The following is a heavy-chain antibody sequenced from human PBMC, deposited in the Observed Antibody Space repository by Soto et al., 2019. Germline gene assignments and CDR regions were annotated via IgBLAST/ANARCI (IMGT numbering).Heavy chain of an antibody. CDR3: ARVEVVPAAPLDY. J-gene: IGHJ4*02. CDR2: INPNSGGT. V-gene: IGHV1-2*04. D-gene: IGHD2-2*01. Sequence: ASVKVSCKASGYTFTGFFIHWVRQAPGQGLEWMGWINPNSGGTNYAQKFQGWVTMTRDTSTSTAYMELSSLRSDDTAVYYCARVEVVPAAPLDYWGQGTLVTVSS. CDR1: GYTFTGFF.